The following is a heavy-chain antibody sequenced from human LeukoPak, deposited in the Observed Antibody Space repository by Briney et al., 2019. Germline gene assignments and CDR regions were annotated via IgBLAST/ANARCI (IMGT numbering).Heavy chain of an antibody. CDR2: IHHIGNT. CDR3: ARAPGYDYPNYYYGMDV. D-gene: IGHD5-12*01. V-gene: IGHV4-4*02. Sequence: PSGTLSLTCAVSGGSIISSEWWSWVRQPPGKGLEWIGEIHHIGNTSYNSSLKSRVTISIDKSKNQFSLKLSSVTAADTAVYYCARAPGYDYPNYYYGMDVWGQGTTVTVSS. J-gene: IGHJ6*02. CDR1: GGSIISSEW.